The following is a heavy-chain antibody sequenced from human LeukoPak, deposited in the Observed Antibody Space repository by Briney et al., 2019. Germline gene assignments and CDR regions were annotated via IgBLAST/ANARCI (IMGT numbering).Heavy chain of an antibody. D-gene: IGHD3-10*01. CDR2: IYTSGNT. V-gene: IGHV4-4*09. J-gene: IGHJ4*02. Sequence: PSEALSLTCTVSGGSISSYYWSWIRQPPGEGLEWIGYIYTSGNTNYNPSLKSRVTISVDTSKNQFSLKLSSVTAADTAVYYCASTQYYYGSGRFNYWGQGTLVTVSS. CDR3: ASTQYYYGSGRFNY. CDR1: GGSISSYY.